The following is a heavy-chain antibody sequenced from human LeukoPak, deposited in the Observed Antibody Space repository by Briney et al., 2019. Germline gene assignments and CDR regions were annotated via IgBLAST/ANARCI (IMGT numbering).Heavy chain of an antibody. Sequence: SETLSLTCAVSGGSISSSNWWSWVRQPPGKGLEWIGEIYHSGRTNYKPSLKSRVTISVDKSKAQFSLKLTSVTAADTAVYYCARVGALAGNDAFDIWGQGTMVTVSS. CDR3: ARVGALAGNDAFDI. CDR1: GGSISSSNW. D-gene: IGHD6-19*01. V-gene: IGHV4-4*02. J-gene: IGHJ3*02. CDR2: IYHSGRT.